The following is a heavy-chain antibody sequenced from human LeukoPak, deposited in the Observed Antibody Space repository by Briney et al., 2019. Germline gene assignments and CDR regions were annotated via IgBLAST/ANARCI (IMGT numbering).Heavy chain of an antibody. CDR3: ARVSDPLYFDY. V-gene: IGHV4-31*03. Sequence: SQTLSLTCTVSGGSISSGGYYWSWIRQHPGKXXXXIGYIYYSGSTYYNPSLKSRVTISVDTSKNQFSLKLSSVTAADTAVYYCARVSDPLYFDYWGQGTLVTVSS. CDR1: GGSISSGGYY. J-gene: IGHJ4*02. CDR2: IYYSGST.